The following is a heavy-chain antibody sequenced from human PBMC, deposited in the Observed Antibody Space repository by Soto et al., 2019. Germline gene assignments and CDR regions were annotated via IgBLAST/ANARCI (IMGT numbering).Heavy chain of an antibody. CDR2: IYPGDSDT. J-gene: IGHJ6*02. Sequence: GESLKISCQGSGYSFANYWIAWVRQMPGKGLEWVGVIYPGDSDTRYSPSFRGQVTISADKSISHVYLQWSSLKASDTAMYYCARNSLRQYYYGMDVWVQGTTVIVSS. D-gene: IGHD3-10*01. CDR3: ARNSLRQYYYGMDV. CDR1: GYSFANYW. V-gene: IGHV5-51*01.